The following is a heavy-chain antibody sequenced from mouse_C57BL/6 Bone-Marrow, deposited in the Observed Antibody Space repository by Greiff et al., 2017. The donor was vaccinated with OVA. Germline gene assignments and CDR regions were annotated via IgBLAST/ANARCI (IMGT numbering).Heavy chain of an antibody. CDR3: ARLSPSSYYDYPRLGPWFAY. V-gene: IGHV5-2*01. D-gene: IGHD2-4*01. CDR2: INSDGGST. J-gene: IGHJ3*01. Sequence: EVQRVESGGGLVQPGESLKLSCESNEYEFPSHDMSWVRKTPEKRLELVAAINSDGGSTYYPDTMESRFIISSANTTKTLYLQMSRLRSEDTALYYCARLSPSSYYDYPRLGPWFAYWGQGTLVTVSA. CDR1: EYEFPSHD.